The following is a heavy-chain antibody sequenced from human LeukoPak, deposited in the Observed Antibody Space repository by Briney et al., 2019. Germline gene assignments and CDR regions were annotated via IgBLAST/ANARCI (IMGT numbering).Heavy chain of an antibody. CDR3: ARVASYNWNLYYYYYYLDV. J-gene: IGHJ6*03. V-gene: IGHV4-61*01. Sequence: PSETLSLTCTVSGGSVSTGSDFLSWIRQPPGKGLEWIGYIYYSGSTNYNPSLKSRVTISVDRSKNQFSLKLSSVTAADTAVYYCARVASYNWNLYYYYYYLDVWGKGTMVTVSS. CDR2: IYYSGST. D-gene: IGHD1-20*01. CDR1: GGSVSTGSDF.